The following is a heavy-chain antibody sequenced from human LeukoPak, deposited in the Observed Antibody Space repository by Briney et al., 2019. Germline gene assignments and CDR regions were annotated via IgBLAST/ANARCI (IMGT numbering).Heavy chain of an antibody. V-gene: IGHV1-3*01. CDR3: ARGRPYNWNDGGGFDY. J-gene: IGHJ4*02. D-gene: IGHD1-20*01. CDR2: INAGNGNT. CDR1: GYTFTSYA. Sequence: ASVKVSCKASGYTFTSYAMHWVRQAPGQRLEWMGWINAGNGNTKYSQKFLGRVTITRDASASTAYMELSSLRSEDTAVYYCARGRPYNWNDGGGFDYWGQGTLVTVSS.